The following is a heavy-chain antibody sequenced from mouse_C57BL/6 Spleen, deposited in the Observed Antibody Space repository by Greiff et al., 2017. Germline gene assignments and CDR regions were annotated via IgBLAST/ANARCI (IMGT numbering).Heavy chain of an antibody. J-gene: IGHJ4*01. CDR3: ARFSNWDGYAMDY. V-gene: IGHV1-69*01. CDR2: IDPSDSYT. D-gene: IGHD4-1*01. CDR1: GYTFPSYW. Sequence: QVQLQQPGAELVMPGASVKLSCKASGYTFPSYWMHWVKQRPGQGLEWIGEIDPSDSYTNYNQKFKGKSTLTVDKSSSTAYMQLSSLTSEDSAVYYCARFSNWDGYAMDYWGQGTSVTVSS.